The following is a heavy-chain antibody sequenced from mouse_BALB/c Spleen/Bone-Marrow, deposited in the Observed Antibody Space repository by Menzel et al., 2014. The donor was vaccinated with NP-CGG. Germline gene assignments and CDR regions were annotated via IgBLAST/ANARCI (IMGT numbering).Heavy chain of an antibody. V-gene: IGHV1-4*01. CDR3: ARESYGNWFAY. Sequence: QVQLQQSGAEPARPGASVKMSCKASGYTFTSYTMHWVKQRPGQGLEWIGYINPSSGYTNYNQKFKDKATLTADKSSSTAYMQLSSLTSGDSAVYYCARESYGNWFAYWGQGTLVTVSA. CDR1: GYTFTSYT. J-gene: IGHJ3*01. CDR2: INPSSGYT. D-gene: IGHD2-1*01.